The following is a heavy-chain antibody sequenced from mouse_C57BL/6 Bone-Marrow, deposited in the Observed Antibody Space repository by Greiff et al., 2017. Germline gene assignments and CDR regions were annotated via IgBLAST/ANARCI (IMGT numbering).Heavy chain of an antibody. D-gene: IGHD1-1*01. CDR1: GFSFTSYA. V-gene: IGHV5-4*01. J-gene: IGHJ2*01. CDR3: ARDGITTVVAQYDFDY. CDR2: FSDGGSST. Sequence: VQLKESGGGLVKPGGSLYLPCAAPGFSFTSYAMSWVRQPPERRLEWVATFSDGGSSTYYPDFVKGRYITSHDNAKTNLYLQMSHLKSEDTDMYYCARDGITTVVAQYDFDYWGQGTTLTVSS.